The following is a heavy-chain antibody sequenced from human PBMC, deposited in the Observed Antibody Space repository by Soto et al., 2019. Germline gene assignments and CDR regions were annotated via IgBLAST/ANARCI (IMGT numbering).Heavy chain of an antibody. Sequence: ASVKVSCKASGYTFTAYSIHWVRQAPGQGLEWMGWINSVSGFTESSQKVQGRATITRDTSASTVYMGLSRLTSDDTAIYYCARGGEDSNFIYRPFDSWGQGTLVTVSS. CDR1: GYTFTAYS. J-gene: IGHJ4*02. D-gene: IGHD4-4*01. V-gene: IGHV1-3*04. CDR2: INSVSGFT. CDR3: ARGGEDSNFIYRPFDS.